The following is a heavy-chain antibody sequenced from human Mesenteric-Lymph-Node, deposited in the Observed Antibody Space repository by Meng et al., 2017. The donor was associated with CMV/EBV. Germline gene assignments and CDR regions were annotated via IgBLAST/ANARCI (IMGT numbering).Heavy chain of an antibody. Sequence: GGSLRLSCAASGFTFDDYAMHWVRQAPGKGLEWVSGISWNSGSIHYVDSVKGRFTISRDNARNSLYLQMNNLRTEDTALYYCVKDPSAVVLDSLGYDNFFDYWGQGTLVTVSS. CDR3: VKDPSAVVLDSLGYDNFFDY. CDR2: ISWNSGSI. J-gene: IGHJ4*02. D-gene: IGHD3-22*01. CDR1: GFTFDDYA. V-gene: IGHV3-9*01.